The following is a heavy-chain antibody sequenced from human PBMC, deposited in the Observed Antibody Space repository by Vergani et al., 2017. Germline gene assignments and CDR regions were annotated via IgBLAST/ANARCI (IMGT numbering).Heavy chain of an antibody. V-gene: IGHV4-39*01. Sequence: QLQLQESGPGLVKPSETLSLTCTVSGGSISNSNYYWGWIRQPPGKGLEWIGSIYYSGRTYYRPSLKGRVTISVDTSKNQFSLKVSSVTAADTAVYYCARKSTTDDAFDIWGQGTMVTVSS. J-gene: IGHJ3*02. CDR2: IYYSGRT. D-gene: IGHD4-17*01. CDR3: ARKSTTDDAFDI. CDR1: GGSISNSNYY.